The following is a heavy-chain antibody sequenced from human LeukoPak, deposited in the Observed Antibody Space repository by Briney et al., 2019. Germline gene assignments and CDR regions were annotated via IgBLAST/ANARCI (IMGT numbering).Heavy chain of an antibody. CDR1: GGSFSGYY. J-gene: IGHJ4*02. D-gene: IGHD2-15*01. V-gene: IGHV4-34*01. Sequence: PSETLSLTCAVYGGSFSGYYWSWIRQPPGKGLEWIGEINHSGSTNYNPSLKSRVTISVDTSKNQFSLKLSSVTAAGTAVYYCARDSGGHDYWGQGTLVTVSS. CDR2: INHSGST. CDR3: ARDSGGHDY.